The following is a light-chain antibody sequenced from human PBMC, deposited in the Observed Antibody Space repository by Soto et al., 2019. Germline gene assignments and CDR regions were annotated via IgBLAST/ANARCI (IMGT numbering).Light chain of an antibody. Sequence: EIVMTQSPATLSVSPGERATLSCRASQSVSINLAWYQQKPGQAPRLLIYGASTRATGIPARFSGSGSGTEFTLTINSLQSEDFAVYYCQHYNHWPPWTFGQGTKVEIK. V-gene: IGKV3-15*01. CDR2: GAS. CDR1: QSVSIN. J-gene: IGKJ1*01. CDR3: QHYNHWPPWT.